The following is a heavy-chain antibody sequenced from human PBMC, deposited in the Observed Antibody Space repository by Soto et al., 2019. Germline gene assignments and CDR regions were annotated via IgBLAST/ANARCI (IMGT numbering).Heavy chain of an antibody. Sequence: GGSLRLSCAASGFTFSSYAMSWVRQAPGKGLEWVSAISGSGGSTYYADSVKGRFTISRDNSKNTLYLQMNSLRAEDTAVYYCATPPIWGLRRFPYYFDYSGQGTLVTVSS. J-gene: IGHJ4*02. CDR3: ATPPIWGLRRFPYYFDY. CDR1: GFTFSSYA. V-gene: IGHV3-23*01. CDR2: ISGSGGST. D-gene: IGHD5-12*01.